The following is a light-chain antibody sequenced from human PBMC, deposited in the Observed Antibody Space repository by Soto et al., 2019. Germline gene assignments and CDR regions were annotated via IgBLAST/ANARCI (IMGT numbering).Light chain of an antibody. V-gene: IGKV1-5*03. J-gene: IGKJ1*01. CDR1: QSISSW. Sequence: DIQMTQSPSTLCASDKARXTMXRRPRQSISSWLAWYQQKPGKAPKLLIYKASTLKSGVPSRFSGSGSGTEFTLTISSLQPDDFATYYCQHYNSYSEAFGQGTKVDNK. CDR2: KAS. CDR3: QHYNSYSEA.